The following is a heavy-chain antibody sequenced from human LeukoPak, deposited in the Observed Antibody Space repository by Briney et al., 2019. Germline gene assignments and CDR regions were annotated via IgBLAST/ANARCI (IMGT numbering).Heavy chain of an antibody. Sequence: YPGGSLRLPCEASGFTLSTYWMNWVRQVPGKGLDWVANINPDGSGKRYVDSVKGRFTIARDNADNSLSLQMNSLRAEDTAVYYCASWGAGGNSWGQGTLVTVSS. CDR2: INPDGSGK. J-gene: IGHJ4*02. CDR3: ASWGAGGNS. D-gene: IGHD3-16*01. CDR1: GFTLSTYW. V-gene: IGHV3-7*01.